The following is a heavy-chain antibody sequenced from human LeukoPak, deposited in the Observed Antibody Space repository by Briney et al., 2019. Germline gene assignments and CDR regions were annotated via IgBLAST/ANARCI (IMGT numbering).Heavy chain of an antibody. D-gene: IGHD3-10*01. CDR1: GFMFSNHW. V-gene: IGHV3-74*03. J-gene: IGHJ2*01. CDR2: INTDGSRT. CDR3: ARDSASGRFFDL. Sequence: HPGGSLRLSXVGSGFMFSNHWMHWVRQGPGKGMMWLSRINTDGSRTTYEDSVQGRFTISRDNAKNTLYLHLDSLRVDDTAMYYCARDSASGRFFDLWGRGTLVTVAS.